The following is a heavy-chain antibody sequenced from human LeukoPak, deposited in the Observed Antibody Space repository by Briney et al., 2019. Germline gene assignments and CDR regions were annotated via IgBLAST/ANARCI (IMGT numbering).Heavy chain of an antibody. J-gene: IGHJ1*01. Sequence: SETLSLTCAVYSRSFSGYYWTWFRQPPGKGLEWIGEFNHNWGATYNPPLKSRVTISVDTSKNNFSPKLSSVTAAATAVYYCAGRRLVLGYFQHGGQGTLATVSS. CDR2: FNHNWGA. D-gene: IGHD6-19*01. V-gene: IGHV4-34*01. CDR3: AGRRLVLGYFQH. CDR1: SRSFSGYY.